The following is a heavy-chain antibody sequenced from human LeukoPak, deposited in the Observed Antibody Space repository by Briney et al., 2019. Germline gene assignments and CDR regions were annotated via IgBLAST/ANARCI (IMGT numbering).Heavy chain of an antibody. CDR3: ARSATVVKQFDY. CDR2: IIPIFGTA. D-gene: IGHD4-23*01. J-gene: IGHJ4*02. Sequence: SVKVSCKASGYTFTSYGISWVRQAPGQGLEWMGGIIPIFGTANYAQKFQGRVTITADESTSTAYMELSSLRSEDTAVYYCARSATVVKQFDYWGQGTLVTVSS. CDR1: GYTFTSYG. V-gene: IGHV1-69*13.